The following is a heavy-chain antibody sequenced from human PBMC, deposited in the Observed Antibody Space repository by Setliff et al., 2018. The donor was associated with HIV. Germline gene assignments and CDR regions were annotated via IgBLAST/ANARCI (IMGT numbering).Heavy chain of an antibody. D-gene: IGHD3-3*01. CDR1: GYTLSELS. V-gene: IGHV1-24*01. J-gene: IGHJ4*02. CDR2: FDPQDGET. CDR3: ALWRGRAALDNFWSGPLDE. Sequence: GASVKVSCKVYGYTLSELSIHWVRQAPGKGLEWMGYFDPQDGETVYAQNFQGRVTMTGDTSITTAYMELNRLTSDDTAVYYCALWRGRAALDNFWSGPLDEWGQGTLVTVSS.